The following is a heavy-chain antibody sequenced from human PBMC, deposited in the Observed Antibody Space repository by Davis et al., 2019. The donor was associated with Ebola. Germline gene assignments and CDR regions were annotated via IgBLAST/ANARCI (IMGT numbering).Heavy chain of an antibody. Sequence: GGSLRLSCAPSGFTFSNYAMSWVRQVPGKGLEWVAAISGSGYTTYYADSVKGRFTISRDNSKTTLFLQMNSLRAEDTAVYYCAKAPEEDAGDPEVALHYWGQGTLVTVSS. D-gene: IGHD4-17*01. CDR3: AKAPEEDAGDPEVALHY. CDR1: GFTFSNYA. CDR2: ISGSGYTT. J-gene: IGHJ4*02. V-gene: IGHV3-23*01.